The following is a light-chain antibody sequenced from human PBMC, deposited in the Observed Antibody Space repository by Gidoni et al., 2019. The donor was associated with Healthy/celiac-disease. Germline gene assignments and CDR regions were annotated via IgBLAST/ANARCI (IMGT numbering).Light chain of an antibody. J-gene: IGKJ2*01. Sequence: EIVMTQSPATLSVSPGERATLSCRASQSGSSNLAWYQQKPGQAPRLLIYGASTRATGIPARFSGSGSGTEFTLTISSLRSEDFAVYYCQQYNNWAPYTFGQGTKLKIK. CDR1: QSGSSN. V-gene: IGKV3-15*01. CDR2: GAS. CDR3: QQYNNWAPYT.